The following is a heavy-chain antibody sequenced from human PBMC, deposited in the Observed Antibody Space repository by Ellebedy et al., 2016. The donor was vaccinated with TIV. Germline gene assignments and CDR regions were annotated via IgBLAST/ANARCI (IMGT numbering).Heavy chain of an antibody. V-gene: IGHV3-11*01. CDR3: AKGTNDFWSGYPDY. J-gene: IGHJ4*02. CDR2: ISYSGDLM. Sequence: GESLKISCAASGFTFSGYYMSWFRQAPGKGPEWVSYISYSGDLMYYADSVKGRFTTSRDNAENSLYLQMNSLRAEDTAVYYCAKGTNDFWSGYPDYWGQGTLVTVSS. CDR1: GFTFSGYY. D-gene: IGHD3-3*01.